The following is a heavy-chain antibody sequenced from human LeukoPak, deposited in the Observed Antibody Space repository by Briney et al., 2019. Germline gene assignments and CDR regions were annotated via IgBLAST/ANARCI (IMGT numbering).Heavy chain of an antibody. CDR3: GRRSYGSGSLGTFDI. CDR1: GFTFSSYW. CDR2: ISSTSRTI. J-gene: IGHJ3*02. Sequence: GGSLRLSCAASGFTFSSYWMSWVRQAPGKGLEWVSYISSTSRTIYYADTVKGRFTISRDNAKNSLYLQMNSLRAEDTAVYYCGRRSYGSGSLGTFDIWGQGTMVTVSS. D-gene: IGHD3-10*01. V-gene: IGHV3-48*04.